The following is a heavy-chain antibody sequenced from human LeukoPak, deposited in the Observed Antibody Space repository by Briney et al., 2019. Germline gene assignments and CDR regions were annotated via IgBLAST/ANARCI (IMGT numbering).Heavy chain of an antibody. CDR2: ISSTSRYI. CDR3: ARWESRDGYNINWFDP. D-gene: IGHD5-24*01. Sequence: GGSLRLSCAASGFTFSTYAMSWVRQAPGKGLEWVSPISSTSRYIYYADSVKGRFTISRDNAKKSLYLQMNSLRAEDTAVYYCARWESRDGYNINWFDPWGQGTLVTVSS. V-gene: IGHV3-21*01. CDR1: GFTFSTYA. J-gene: IGHJ5*02.